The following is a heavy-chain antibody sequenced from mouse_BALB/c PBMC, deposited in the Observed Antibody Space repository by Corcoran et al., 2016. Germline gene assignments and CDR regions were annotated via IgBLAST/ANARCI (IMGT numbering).Heavy chain of an antibody. V-gene: IGHV9-3-1*01. J-gene: IGHJ3*01. CDR3: AKSDDAWFAY. CDR2: INTYTGEP. D-gene: IGHD2-12*01. Sequence: QIQLVQSGPELKKPGETVKISCKASGYTFTNYGMNWVKQAPGKGLKWMGWINTYTGEPTYADDFKGRFAFSLETSASTAYLQINNLKNEETATYFCAKSDDAWFAYWGQGTLVTVSA. CDR1: GYTFTNYG.